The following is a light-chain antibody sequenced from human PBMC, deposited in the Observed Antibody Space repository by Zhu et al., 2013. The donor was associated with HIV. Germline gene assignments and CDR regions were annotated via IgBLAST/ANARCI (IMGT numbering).Light chain of an antibody. CDR3: QQYYSLPLT. CDR1: QSVLYSSNNNNY. V-gene: IGKV4-1*01. CDR2: RAS. J-gene: IGKJ4*01. Sequence: DIVMTQSPDSLAVSLGERATINCKSSQSVLYSSNNNNYLAWYQQKPGQPPKLLIYRASTRESGVPDRFIGSGSGTDFTLTISSLQAEDVAVYYCQQYYSLPLTFGGGTKVEIK.